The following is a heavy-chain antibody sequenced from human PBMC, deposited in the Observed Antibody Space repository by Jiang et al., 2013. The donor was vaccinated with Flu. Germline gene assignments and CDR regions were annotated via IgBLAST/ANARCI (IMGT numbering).Heavy chain of an antibody. D-gene: IGHD2-2*01. J-gene: IGHJ6*03. CDR3: AAAPHYQLEGHQFHYYYYMDV. V-gene: IGHV1-58*01. Sequence: EVKKSGTSVRVSCKASGFNFINSAVQWVRQARGQRLEWIGWIVVGSGNTKYAQKFQERVTITRDMSTSTAYMELSSLRSEDTAVYYCAAAPHYQLEGHQFHYYYYMDVWGKGTTVTVSS. CDR2: IVVGSGNT. CDR1: GFNFINSA.